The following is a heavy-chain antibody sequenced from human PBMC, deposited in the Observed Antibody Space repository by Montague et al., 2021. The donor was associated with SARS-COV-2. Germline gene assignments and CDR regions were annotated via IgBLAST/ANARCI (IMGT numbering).Heavy chain of an antibody. J-gene: IGHJ6*02. CDR3: ARDTGSAGIYYYYGMDV. V-gene: IGHV6-1*01. Sequence: CAISGDSVSSCGGAWNWIRQSPSRGLEWLGRTYYRSKWFYDYAVSLKSRLTTKPDTSKNQFSLQLNSVTPEDTAVYYCARDTGSAGIYYYYGMDVWGQGTTVTVSS. D-gene: IGHD3-10*01. CDR1: GDSVSSCGGA. CDR2: TYYRSKWFY.